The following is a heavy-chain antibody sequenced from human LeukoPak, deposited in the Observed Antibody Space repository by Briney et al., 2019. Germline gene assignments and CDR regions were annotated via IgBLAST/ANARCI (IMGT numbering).Heavy chain of an antibody. CDR1: GFTFSSYG. CDR3: AKDLGAITMVREDY. CDR2: ISGSGGST. J-gene: IGHJ4*02. D-gene: IGHD3-10*01. V-gene: IGHV3-23*01. Sequence: GGSLRLSCAASGFTFSSYGMSWVRQAPGKGLEWVSAISGSGGSTYYADSVKGRFTISRDNSKNTLYLQMNSLRAEDTAVYYCAKDLGAITMVREDYWGQGTLVTVSS.